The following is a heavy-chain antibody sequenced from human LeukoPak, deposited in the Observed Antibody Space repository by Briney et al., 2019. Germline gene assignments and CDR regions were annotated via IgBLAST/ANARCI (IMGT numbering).Heavy chain of an antibody. Sequence: PGGSLRLSCAASGFTFSSYAMSWVRQAPGKGLEWVSAISGSGGGTYYADSVKGRFTISRDNSKNTLYLQMNSLRAEDTAVYYCAKEPEDYYGSGSSPYYFDYWGQGTLVTVSS. D-gene: IGHD3-10*01. V-gene: IGHV3-23*01. J-gene: IGHJ4*02. CDR1: GFTFSSYA. CDR2: ISGSGGGT. CDR3: AKEPEDYYGSGSSPYYFDY.